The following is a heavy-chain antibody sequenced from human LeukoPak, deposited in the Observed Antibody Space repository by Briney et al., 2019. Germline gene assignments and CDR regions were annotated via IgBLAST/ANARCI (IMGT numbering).Heavy chain of an antibody. D-gene: IGHD6-6*01. CDR1: GYSISSGHY. CDR3: AREYSNSSYYMDV. V-gene: IGHV4-38-2*02. J-gene: IGHJ6*03. CDR2: MYHSGST. Sequence: SETLSLTCTVSGYSISSGHYWGWIRQPPGKGLEWIGSMYHSGSTYYNPPLKSRVTISVDTSKNQFSLKLSSVTAADTAVYYCAREYSNSSYYMDVWGKGTTVTVSS.